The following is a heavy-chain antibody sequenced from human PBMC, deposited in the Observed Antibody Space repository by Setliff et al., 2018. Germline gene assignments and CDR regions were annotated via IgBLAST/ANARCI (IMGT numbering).Heavy chain of an antibody. V-gene: IGHV4-39*01. CDR1: GDSISSNSHY. J-gene: IGHJ3*02. CDR2: IYYSATT. Sequence: PSETLSLTCIVSGDSISSNSHYWGWIRQPPGKGLEWIGTIYYSATTYCNPSLKSRVTISXXTSKNQFSLRLSSVXAAXXXVYYWVXXHYGSGGYFNSLSAFDIWGRGTMVTVSS. D-gene: IGHD3-10*01. CDR3: VXXHYGSGGYFNSLSAFDI.